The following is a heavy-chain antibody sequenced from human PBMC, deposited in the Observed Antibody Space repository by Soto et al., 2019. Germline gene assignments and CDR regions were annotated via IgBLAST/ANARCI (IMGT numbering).Heavy chain of an antibody. J-gene: IGHJ5*02. CDR2: ISGSGGST. D-gene: IGHD3-22*01. Sequence: EVQLLESGGGLVQSGGSLRLSCAVSGFTFSSYVMSWVRQAPGKGLEWVSAISGSGGSTYYADSVKGRFTISRDNSKNTLYLQMNSLRADDTAVYYCAKVGYYDSSGHNWFDPWGQGTLVTVSS. CDR1: GFTFSSYV. CDR3: AKVGYYDSSGHNWFDP. V-gene: IGHV3-23*01.